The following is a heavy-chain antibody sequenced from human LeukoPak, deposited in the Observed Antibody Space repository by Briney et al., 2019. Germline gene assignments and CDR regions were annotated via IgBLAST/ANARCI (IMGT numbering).Heavy chain of an antibody. Sequence: ASVKVSCKASGGTFSSYAISWVRQAPGQGLEWMGWISAYNGNTNYAQKFQGRVTMTTDTSTSTAYMELRSLRSDDTAVYYCASFGRGMDVWGQGTTVTVSS. J-gene: IGHJ6*02. D-gene: IGHD3-10*01. CDR2: ISAYNGNT. V-gene: IGHV1-18*01. CDR1: GGTFSSYA. CDR3: ASFGRGMDV.